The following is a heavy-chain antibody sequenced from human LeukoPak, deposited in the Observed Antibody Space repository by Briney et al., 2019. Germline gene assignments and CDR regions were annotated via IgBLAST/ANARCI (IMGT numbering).Heavy chain of an antibody. CDR1: GGSFSGYY. V-gene: IGHV4-34*01. CDR3: ARGYCRGTSCNRYTFDM. CDR2: INHSGST. D-gene: IGHD2-2*01. Sequence: SETLSLTCAVYGGSFSGYYWSWIRQPPGKGLEWIGEINHSGSTNYNPSLKSRVTISVDTSKNQFSLKLSSVTAADTAVYYCARGYCRGTSCNRYTFDMWGQGTMVTVSS. J-gene: IGHJ3*02.